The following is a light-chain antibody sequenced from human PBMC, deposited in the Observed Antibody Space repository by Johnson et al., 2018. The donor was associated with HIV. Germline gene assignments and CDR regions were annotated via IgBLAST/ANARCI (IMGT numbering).Light chain of an antibody. Sequence: QSVLTQPPSVSAAPGQKVTISCSGSSSNIGNNYVSWYQQVPGTAPKLLIYENNKRPSGIPDRFSVSKSGTSATLGITGLQTGDEADYYCGTWDNSLTTGGVFGTGTKVTVL. V-gene: IGLV1-51*02. CDR1: SSNIGNNY. J-gene: IGLJ1*01. CDR2: ENN. CDR3: GTWDNSLTTGGV.